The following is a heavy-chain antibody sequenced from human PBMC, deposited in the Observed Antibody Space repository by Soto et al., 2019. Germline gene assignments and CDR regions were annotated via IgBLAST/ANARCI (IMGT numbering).Heavy chain of an antibody. CDR2: INHSGST. CDR1: GGSFSGYY. CDR3: ARRRPWSGGDSN. J-gene: IGHJ4*02. V-gene: IGHV4-34*01. Sequence: SETLSLTCAVYGGSFSGYYWSWIRQPPGKGLEWIGEINHSGSTNYNPSLKSRVTISVDTSKNQFSLKLSSVTAADTAVYYCARRRPWSGGDSNWGQGTLVTVSS. D-gene: IGHD2-21*02.